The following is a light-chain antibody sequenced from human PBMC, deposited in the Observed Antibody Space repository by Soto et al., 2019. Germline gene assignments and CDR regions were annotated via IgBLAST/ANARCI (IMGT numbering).Light chain of an antibody. CDR3: EQYGSSPWT. CDR2: LAS. J-gene: IGKJ1*01. CDR1: ETISNNY. Sequence: EIVLTQSPGTLSLSPGERATLSCRASETISNNYVAWYQQRPGQAPRLLIYLASNRAAGVTDRFRGSGSGADFTLAISRLEPEDFAGYVCEQYGSSPWTFGQGTQVDIK. V-gene: IGKV3-20*01.